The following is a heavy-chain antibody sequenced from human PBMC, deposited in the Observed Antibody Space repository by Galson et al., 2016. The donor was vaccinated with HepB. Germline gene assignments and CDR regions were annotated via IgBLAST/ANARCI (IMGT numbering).Heavy chain of an antibody. V-gene: IGHV4-4*02. CDR2: IYHSGQT. D-gene: IGHD3-10*01. Sequence: SETLSLTCALSGSIITNNWWSWVRQPPGKGLEWIGEIYHSGQTHYNPALKSRVTMSVDKSRNHFTLNLTSVNAADTAIYYCPREFAGRLVWWGQGTLVTVSS. J-gene: IGHJ4*02. CDR1: GSIITNNW. CDR3: PREFAGRLVW.